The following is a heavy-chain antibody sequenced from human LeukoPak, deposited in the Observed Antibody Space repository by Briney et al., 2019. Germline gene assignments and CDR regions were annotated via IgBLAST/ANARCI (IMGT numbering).Heavy chain of an antibody. CDR1: GGSFSGYY. V-gene: IGHV4-34*01. D-gene: IGHD1-26*01. CDR2: INHSGST. Sequence: SETLSLTCAVYGGSFSGYYWSWIRQPPGKGLEWIGEINHSGSTNYSPSLKSRVTISVDTSKNQFSLKLSSVTAADTAVYYCARWVIVGATYFDYWGQGTLVTVSS. CDR3: ARWVIVGATYFDY. J-gene: IGHJ4*02.